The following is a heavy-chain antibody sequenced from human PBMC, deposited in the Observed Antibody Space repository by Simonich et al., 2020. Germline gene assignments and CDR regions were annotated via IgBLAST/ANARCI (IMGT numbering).Heavy chain of an antibody. CDR3: ARQRVLMVYAIDY. D-gene: IGHD2-8*01. Sequence: QLQLQESGPGLVKPSETLSLTCTVSGGSISSSSYYWGWLRQPPGKGLRWIGSIYYSRSNYSHPSRKRRVTISVYTSKNQFSLKLSSVTAADTAVYYCARQRVLMVYAIDYWGQGTLVTVSS. J-gene: IGHJ4*02. V-gene: IGHV4-39*01. CDR2: IYYSRSN. CDR1: GGSISSSSYY.